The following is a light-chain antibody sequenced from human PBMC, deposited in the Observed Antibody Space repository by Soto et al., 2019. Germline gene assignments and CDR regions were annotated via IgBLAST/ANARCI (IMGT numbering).Light chain of an antibody. V-gene: IGKV1-27*01. CDR3: QQYNTSPGT. CDR1: QGISNY. J-gene: IGKJ5*01. Sequence: RASQGISNYLAWYQQKPGKVPKLLIYAASTLQSGVPSRFSGSGSGTDFTLTISSLQPVDFATSYCQQYNTSPGTFGQGTRLEI. CDR2: AAS.